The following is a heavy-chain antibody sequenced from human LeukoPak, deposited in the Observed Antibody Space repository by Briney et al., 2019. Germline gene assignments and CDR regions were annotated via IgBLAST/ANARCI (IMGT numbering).Heavy chain of an antibody. CDR2: IYYSGST. CDR3: ARDQVAAAGGAFDI. J-gene: IGHJ3*02. D-gene: IGHD6-13*01. CDR1: GGSISSYY. V-gene: IGHV4-59*12. Sequence: SETLSLTCTVSGGSISSYYWSWIRQPPGKGLEWIGYIYYSGSTNYNPSLKSRVTISVDTSKNQFSLKLSSVTAADTAVYYCARDQVAAAGGAFDIWGQGTMVTVSS.